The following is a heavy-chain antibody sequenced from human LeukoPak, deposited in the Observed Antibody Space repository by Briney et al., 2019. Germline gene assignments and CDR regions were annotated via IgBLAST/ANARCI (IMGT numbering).Heavy chain of an antibody. CDR1: GGSFSGYY. V-gene: IGHV4-34*01. D-gene: IGHD4-11*01. CDR3: ARVADNNSNYFSLHS. Sequence: SETLSLTCAVYGGSFSGYYWSWIRQPPGKGLEWIGEINHSGSTNYNPSLKSRVTISVDTSKNQFSLKLSSVTAAATAVYYCARVADNNSNYFSLHSWGQGTLVTVSS. CDR2: INHSGST. J-gene: IGHJ4*02.